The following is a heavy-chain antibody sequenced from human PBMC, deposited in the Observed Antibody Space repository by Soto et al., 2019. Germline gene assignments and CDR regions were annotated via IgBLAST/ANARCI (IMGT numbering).Heavy chain of an antibody. D-gene: IGHD2-15*01. Sequence: EVQLVESGGGLIQPGGSLRLSCAASGFTVSSNYMSWVRQAPGKGLEWVSVIYSGGSTYYADSVKGRFTISRDNSKNTLYLQMNSLRAEDTAVYYCVRDGCSGGSCYSGSDYWGQGTLVTVSS. CDR3: VRDGCSGGSCYSGSDY. J-gene: IGHJ4*02. V-gene: IGHV3-53*01. CDR2: IYSGGST. CDR1: GFTVSSNY.